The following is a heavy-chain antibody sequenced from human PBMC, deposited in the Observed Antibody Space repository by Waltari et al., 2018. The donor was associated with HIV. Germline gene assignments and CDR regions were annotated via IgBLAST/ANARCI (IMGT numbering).Heavy chain of an antibody. Sequence: EVQLVQSGAEVKKPGESLKISCKGSGYSFTSYWIAWVRQMPGKGLEWMGSIYPGHSDTKSSPAFQGQVTISADKSITTAYLQWRSLEASDSAIYYCARLGSYGSGSRPFFFDYWGQGTLVTVSS. D-gene: IGHD3-10*01. V-gene: IGHV5-51*03. J-gene: IGHJ4*02. CDR1: GYSFTSYW. CDR3: ARLGSYGSGSRPFFFDY. CDR2: IYPGHSDT.